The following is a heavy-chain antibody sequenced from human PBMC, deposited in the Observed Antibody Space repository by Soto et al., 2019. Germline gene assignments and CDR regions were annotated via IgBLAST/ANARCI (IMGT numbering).Heavy chain of an antibody. V-gene: IGHV3-66*01. D-gene: IGHD3-3*01. CDR3: ARDLYYDFWSGYYS. CDR1: GFTVSSNY. Sequence: GSLRLSCAASGFTVSSNYMSWVRQAPGKGLEWVSVIYSGGSTYYADSVKGRFTISRDNSKNTLYLQMNSLRAEDTAVYYCARDLYYDFWSGYYSWGQGTLVTVSS. J-gene: IGHJ5*02. CDR2: IYSGGST.